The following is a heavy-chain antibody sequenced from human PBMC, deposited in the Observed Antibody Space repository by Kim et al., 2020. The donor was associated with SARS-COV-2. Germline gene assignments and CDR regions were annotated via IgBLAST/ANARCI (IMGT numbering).Heavy chain of an antibody. CDR3: ARDKSYPYYGSGSYHQPWFDP. Sequence: GGSLRLSCAASGFTFSSYSMNWVRQAPGKGLEWVSYISSSSSTIYYADSVKGRFTISRDNAKNSLYLQMNSLRDEDTAVYYCARDKSYPYYGSGSYHQPWFDPWGQGTLVTVSS. V-gene: IGHV3-48*02. D-gene: IGHD3-10*01. J-gene: IGHJ5*02. CDR2: ISSSSSTI. CDR1: GFTFSSYS.